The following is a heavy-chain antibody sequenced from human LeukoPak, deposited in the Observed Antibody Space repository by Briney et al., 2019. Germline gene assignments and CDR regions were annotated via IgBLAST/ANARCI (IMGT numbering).Heavy chain of an antibody. Sequence: ASVKVSCKASGYTFTGYYMHWVRQAPGQGPEWMGWISAYNGNTNYAQKLQGRVTMTTDTSTSTAYMELRSLRSDDTAVYYCARGMTTLEFDYWGQGTLVTVSS. D-gene: IGHD3-16*01. CDR2: ISAYNGNT. CDR1: GYTFTGYY. J-gene: IGHJ4*02. CDR3: ARGMTTLEFDY. V-gene: IGHV1-18*04.